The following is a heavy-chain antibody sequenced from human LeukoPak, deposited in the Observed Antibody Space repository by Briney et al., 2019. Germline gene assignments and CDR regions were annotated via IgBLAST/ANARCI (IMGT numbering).Heavy chain of an antibody. CDR1: GFTFYRHG. CDR2: IRYDGSSQ. CDR3: ARQGSGYYPTPFDY. J-gene: IGHJ4*02. V-gene: IGHV3-30*02. Sequence: GGSLRLSCAASGFTFYRHGLHWVRQAPGEGLEWVAFIRYDGSSQYCAGSVDGRFTISRDNSKNMLYLQMSSLRSDDTAVYYCARQGSGYYPTPFDYWGQGTLVTVSS. D-gene: IGHD3-22*01.